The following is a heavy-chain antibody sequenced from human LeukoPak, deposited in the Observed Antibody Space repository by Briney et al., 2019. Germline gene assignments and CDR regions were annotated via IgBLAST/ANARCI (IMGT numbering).Heavy chain of an antibody. CDR1: GFTFSSYA. J-gene: IGHJ4*02. D-gene: IGHD1-20*01. Sequence: LPGGSLRLSCAASGFTFSSYAMSWVRQAPGKGLEWVSYISSSSSTIYYADSVKGRFTISRDNAKNSLYLQMNNLRAEDTAVYYCARGITGTDFDYWGQGTLVTVSS. CDR3: ARGITGTDFDY. CDR2: ISSSSSTI. V-gene: IGHV3-48*04.